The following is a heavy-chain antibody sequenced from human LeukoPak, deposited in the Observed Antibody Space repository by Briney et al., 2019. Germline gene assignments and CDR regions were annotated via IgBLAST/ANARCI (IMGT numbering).Heavy chain of an antibody. D-gene: IGHD4-11*01. CDR3: ARGYGNYAASPDYYYGMDV. V-gene: IGHV1-18*01. Sequence: ASVKVSCKASGYTFTSYGISWVRQAPGQGLEWMGWISTYNGNTNYAQKFQGRVTITADESTSTAYMELSSLRSEDTAVYYCARGYGNYAASPDYYYGMDVWGQGTTVTVSS. J-gene: IGHJ6*02. CDR2: ISTYNGNT. CDR1: GYTFTSYG.